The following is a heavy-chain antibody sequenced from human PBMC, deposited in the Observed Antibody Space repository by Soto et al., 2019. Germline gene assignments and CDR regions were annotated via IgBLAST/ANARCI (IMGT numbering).Heavy chain of an antibody. V-gene: IGHV4-59*08. Sequence: SETLTLTCTVSGGSISSYYWSWIRQPPGKGLEWIGYIYYSGSTNYNPSLKSRVTISVDTSKNQFSLKLSSVTAADTAVYYCARRWGRTFDYWGQGTLVTVSS. D-gene: IGHD7-27*01. J-gene: IGHJ4*02. CDR1: GGSISSYY. CDR2: IYYSGST. CDR3: ARRWGRTFDY.